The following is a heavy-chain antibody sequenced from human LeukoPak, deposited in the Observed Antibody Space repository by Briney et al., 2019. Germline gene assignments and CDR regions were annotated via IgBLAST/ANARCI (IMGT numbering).Heavy chain of an antibody. CDR1: GLTFSNYA. D-gene: IGHD4-17*01. CDR3: AKITKATTPNY. Sequence: GGSLRLSCAASGLTFSNYAMNWVRQASGRGLEWVSGITDSGRKTYYADSVKGRFGISRDNSKNTVYLQMSDLRAEDTAVYYCAKITKATTPNYWGQGTLVTVSS. V-gene: IGHV3-23*01. CDR2: ITDSGRKT. J-gene: IGHJ4*02.